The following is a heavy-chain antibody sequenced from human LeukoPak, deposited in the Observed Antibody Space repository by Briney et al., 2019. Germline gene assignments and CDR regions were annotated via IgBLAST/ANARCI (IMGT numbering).Heavy chain of an antibody. D-gene: IGHD3-10*01. CDR1: GFTFSSYA. CDR3: ARVFALSYYYGSGKRSYGMDV. Sequence: GGSLRLSCAASGFTFSSYAMSWVRQAPGKGLEWVSAISGSGGSTYYADSVKGRFTISRDNSKNTLYLQMNGLRAEDTAVYYCARVFALSYYYGSGKRSYGMDVWGQGTTVTVSS. CDR2: ISGSGGST. J-gene: IGHJ6*02. V-gene: IGHV3-23*01.